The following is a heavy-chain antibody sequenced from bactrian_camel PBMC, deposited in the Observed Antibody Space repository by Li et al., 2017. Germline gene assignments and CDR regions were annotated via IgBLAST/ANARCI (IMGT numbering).Heavy chain of an antibody. CDR3: AAGFAMLVRWLLVENEYTS. CDR2: FYSDGTSY. V-gene: IGHV3S31*01. J-gene: IGHJ4*01. D-gene: IGHD6*01. Sequence: VQLVESGGGSVQAGGALRLSCAASGYTDSLASMGWFRQAPGKEREGVATFYSDGTSYVCADSVKGRFTISQDNALKILYLQLNSLKPEDTARYYCAAGFAMLVRWLLVENEYTSWGQGTQVTVS. CDR1: GYTDSLAS.